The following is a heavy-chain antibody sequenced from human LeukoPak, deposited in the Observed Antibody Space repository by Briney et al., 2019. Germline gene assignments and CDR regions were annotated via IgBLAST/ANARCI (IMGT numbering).Heavy chain of an antibody. CDR2: IYYSGST. CDR3: ASLAVAGLSEGY. D-gene: IGHD6-19*01. CDR1: GGSISSDSYY. J-gene: IGHJ4*02. V-gene: IGHV4-39*01. Sequence: KPSETLPLTCTVSGGSISSDSYYWAWIRQPPGKGLEWIASIYYSGSTYYNPSLKSRVTISVDTSRNQFSLKLNSVTAADTAVYYCASLAVAGLSEGYWGQGTLVTVSS.